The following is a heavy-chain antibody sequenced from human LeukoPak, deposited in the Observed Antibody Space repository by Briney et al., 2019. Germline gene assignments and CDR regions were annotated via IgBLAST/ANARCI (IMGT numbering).Heavy chain of an antibody. J-gene: IGHJ6*02. Sequence: ASETLSLTCTVSGGSISSYYWSWIRQPPGKGLEWIGYIYYSGSTNYNPSLKSRVTISVGTSKNQFSLKLSSVTAADTAVYYCARDQLLWFGESNYYYYGMDVWGQGTTVTVSS. D-gene: IGHD3-10*01. CDR3: ARDQLLWFGESNYYYYGMDV. V-gene: IGHV4-59*01. CDR1: GGSISSYY. CDR2: IYYSGST.